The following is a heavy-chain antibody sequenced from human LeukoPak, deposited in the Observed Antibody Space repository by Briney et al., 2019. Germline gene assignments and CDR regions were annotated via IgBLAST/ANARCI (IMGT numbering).Heavy chain of an antibody. V-gene: IGHV3-73*01. Sequence: GGSLRLSCAASGFTFSSYAMHWVRQASGKGLEWVGRIRSKANSYATAYAASVKGRFTISRDDSKNAAYLQMNSLKTEDTAVYYCTTSANYVWGSSSDYWGQGTLVTVSS. D-gene: IGHD3-16*01. J-gene: IGHJ4*02. CDR3: TTSANYVWGSSSDY. CDR2: IRSKANSYAT. CDR1: GFTFSSYA.